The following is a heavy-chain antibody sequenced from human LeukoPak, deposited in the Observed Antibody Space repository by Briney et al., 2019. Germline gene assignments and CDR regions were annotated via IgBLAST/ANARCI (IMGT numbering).Heavy chain of an antibody. J-gene: IGHJ6*02. V-gene: IGHV3-21*01. D-gene: IGHD3-22*01. Sequence: GGSLRLSCAASGFTFSSYSMNWVRQAPGKGLEWVSSISSSSSYIYYADSVKGRFTISRDNAKNSLYLQMNGLRAEDTAVYYRARGSYYDSSGYSPEYYYYGMDVWGQGTTVTVSS. CDR3: ARGSYYDSSGYSPEYYYYGMDV. CDR1: GFTFSSYS. CDR2: ISSSSSYI.